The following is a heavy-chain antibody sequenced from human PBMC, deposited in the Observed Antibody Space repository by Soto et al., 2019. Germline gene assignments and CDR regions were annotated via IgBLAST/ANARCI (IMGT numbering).Heavy chain of an antibody. CDR1: GFTFSSYA. J-gene: IGHJ4*02. CDR3: AKPLLSIVVVPAAMRGVVDY. CDR2: ISGSGGST. V-gene: IGHV3-23*01. Sequence: GGSLRLSCAASGFTFSSYAMSWVRQAPGKGLEWVSAISGSGGSTYYADSVKGRFTISRDNSKNTLYLQMNSLRAEDTAVYYCAKPLLSIVVVPAAMRGVVDYWGQGTLVTVSS. D-gene: IGHD2-2*01.